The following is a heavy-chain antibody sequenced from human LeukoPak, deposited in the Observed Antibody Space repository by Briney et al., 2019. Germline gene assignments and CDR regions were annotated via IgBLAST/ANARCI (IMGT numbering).Heavy chain of an antibody. CDR2: IYHSGST. J-gene: IGHJ4*02. D-gene: IGHD6-19*01. CDR3: ASLRNSVAGTGFDY. Sequence: PSETLSLTCTVSGYSISSGYYWGWIRQPPGKGLEWIGSIYHSGSTYYNPSLKSRVTISVDTSKNQFSLKLSSVTAADTAVYYCASLRNSVAGTGFDYWGQGTLVTVSS. CDR1: GYSISSGYY. V-gene: IGHV4-38-2*02.